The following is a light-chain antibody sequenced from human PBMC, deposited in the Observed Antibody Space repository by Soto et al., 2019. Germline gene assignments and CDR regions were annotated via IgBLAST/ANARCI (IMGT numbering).Light chain of an antibody. CDR1: SSNIRAGYD. V-gene: IGLV1-40*01. Sequence: QSVLTQPPSVSGAPGQRVTISCTGSSSNIRAGYDVHWYQQLPGTAPKLLIYGNSNRPSGVPDRFSGSKSGTSASLAITGLQAEDEADYYCQSYDSSLSVVFGGGTQLTVL. CDR3: QSYDSSLSVV. CDR2: GNS. J-gene: IGLJ2*01.